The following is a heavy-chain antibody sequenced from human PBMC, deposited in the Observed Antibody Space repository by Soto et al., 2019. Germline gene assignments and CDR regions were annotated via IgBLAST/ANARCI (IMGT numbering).Heavy chain of an antibody. CDR1: GGTFSSYA. CDR3: ARTPNWNKAFFDY. Sequence: ASVKVSCKASGGTFSSYAISWVRQAPGQGLEWMGGINAGNGNTKYSQKFQGRVTITRDTSASTAYMELSSLRSEDTAVYYCARTPNWNKAFFDYWGQGTLVTVSS. CDR2: INAGNGNT. D-gene: IGHD1-1*01. V-gene: IGHV1-3*01. J-gene: IGHJ4*02.